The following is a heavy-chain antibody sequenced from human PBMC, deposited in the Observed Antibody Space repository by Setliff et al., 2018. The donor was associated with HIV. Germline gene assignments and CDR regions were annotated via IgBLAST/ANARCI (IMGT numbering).Heavy chain of an antibody. CDR2: IDYSGSA. CDR3: AREGKTALVTKYFDY. J-gene: IGHJ4*01. D-gene: IGHD5-18*01. CDR1: SGSISSGTYY. V-gene: IGHV4-31*03. Sequence: PSETLSLTCTVSSGSISSGTYYWSWIRQYPGKGLEWIGYIDYSGSAFYNPSLKSRITISRDTSKNQFSLKMNSVTAADTAVYYCAREGKTALVTKYFDYWGYGKLVTVSS.